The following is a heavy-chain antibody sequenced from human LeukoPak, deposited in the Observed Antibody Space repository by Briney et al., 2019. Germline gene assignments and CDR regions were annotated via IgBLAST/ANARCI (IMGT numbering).Heavy chain of an antibody. J-gene: IGHJ4*02. Sequence: PGGSLRLSCAASGFTFSSYWMSWVRQAPGKGLEWVANIKQDGSEKYYVDSVKGRFAISRDNAKNPLYLQMNSLRAEDTAVYYCARHYYGSGSYYFDYWGQGTLVTVSS. CDR2: IKQDGSEK. CDR1: GFTFSSYW. V-gene: IGHV3-7*01. D-gene: IGHD3-10*01. CDR3: ARHYYGSGSYYFDY.